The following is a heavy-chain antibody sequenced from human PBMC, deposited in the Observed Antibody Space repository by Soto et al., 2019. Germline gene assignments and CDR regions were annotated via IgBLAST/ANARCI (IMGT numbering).Heavy chain of an antibody. CDR3: TQKPRLMVAATSTWFVH. CDR1: GFSLNTDVVG. CDR2: INCDDEK. D-gene: IGHD2-15*01. Sequence: QITLKEAGPALVKPTQTLTLTCTFSGFSLNTDVVGVDWIRQPPGKALEWLALINCDDEKRYNPSLRSRLTITRRTPNDQAVLTMTIMDPVDTATYCCTQKPRLMVAATSTWFVHWGQGTLVTVSS. J-gene: IGHJ5*02. V-gene: IGHV2-5*02.